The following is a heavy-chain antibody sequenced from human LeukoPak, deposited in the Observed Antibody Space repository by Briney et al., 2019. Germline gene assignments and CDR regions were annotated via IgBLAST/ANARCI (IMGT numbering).Heavy chain of an antibody. V-gene: IGHV3-21*01. CDR1: GFTFSSYS. D-gene: IGHD6-19*01. Sequence: GSLRLSCAASGFTFSSYSMNWVRQAPGKGLEWVSSISSSSSYIYYADSVKGRFTISRDNAKNSLYLQMNSLRAEDTAVYYCARVKYSVAGLDYWGQGTLVTVSS. CDR3: ARVKYSVAGLDY. J-gene: IGHJ4*02. CDR2: ISSSSSYI.